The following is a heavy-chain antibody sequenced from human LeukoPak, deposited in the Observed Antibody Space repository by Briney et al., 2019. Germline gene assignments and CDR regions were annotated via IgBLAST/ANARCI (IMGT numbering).Heavy chain of an antibody. D-gene: IGHD3-10*01. CDR1: GGSISSGSYY. J-gene: IGHJ3*02. Sequence: SETLSLTCTVSGGSISSGSYYWNWIRQPAGKGLEWIGRIYTSGTTNYNPSLKSRVTISVDTSKNQLALKLNSVTAADTAVYYCALYYHGSDPRRVFDIWGQGTMVTVSS. V-gene: IGHV4-61*02. CDR2: IYTSGTT. CDR3: ALYYHGSDPRRVFDI.